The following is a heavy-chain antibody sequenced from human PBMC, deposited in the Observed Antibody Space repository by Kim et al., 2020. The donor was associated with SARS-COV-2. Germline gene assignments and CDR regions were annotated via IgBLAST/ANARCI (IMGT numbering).Heavy chain of an antibody. CDR3: ARAPYGSGWPMDV. J-gene: IGHJ6*02. CDR1: GYSFTSYW. V-gene: IGHV5-51*01. Sequence: GESLKISCKGSGYSFTSYWIGWVRQMPGKGLEWMGIIYPGDSDTRYSPSFQSQVTISADKSISTAYLQWSSLKASDTAMYYCARAPYGSGWPMDVWGQGTTVTVSS. CDR2: IYPGDSDT. D-gene: IGHD6-19*01.